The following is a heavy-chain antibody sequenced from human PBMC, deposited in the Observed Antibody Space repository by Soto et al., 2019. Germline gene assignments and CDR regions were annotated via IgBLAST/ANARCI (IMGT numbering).Heavy chain of an antibody. J-gene: IGHJ4*02. V-gene: IGHV4-39*01. Sequence: SETLSLTCTVSGGSISSSSYYWGWIRQPPGKGLEWIGSIYYSGSTYYNPSLKSRVTISVDTSKNQFSLKLSSVTAADTAVYYCARQIYDSSGYYYAYWGQGTLVTVSS. CDR3: ARQIYDSSGYYYAY. CDR1: GGSISSSSYY. D-gene: IGHD3-22*01. CDR2: IYYSGST.